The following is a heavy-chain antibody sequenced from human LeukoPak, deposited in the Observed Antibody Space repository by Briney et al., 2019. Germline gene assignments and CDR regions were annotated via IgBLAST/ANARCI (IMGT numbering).Heavy chain of an antibody. CDR2: INHSGST. CDR1: GGSFSGYY. Sequence: SETLSLTCAVYGGSFSGYYWSWIRQPPGKGLEWIGEINHSGSTNYNPSLKSRVTISVDTSKNQFSLKLSSVTAADTAVYYCARRRLIGIQFDYWGQGTLVTVSS. J-gene: IGHJ4*02. V-gene: IGHV4-34*01. D-gene: IGHD5-18*01. CDR3: ARRRLIGIQFDY.